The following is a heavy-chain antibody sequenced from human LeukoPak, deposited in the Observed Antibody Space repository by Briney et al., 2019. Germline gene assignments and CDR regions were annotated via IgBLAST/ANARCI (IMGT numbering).Heavy chain of an antibody. V-gene: IGHV3-48*01. D-gene: IGHD4-17*01. Sequence: PGGSLRLSCAASGFTFSSYSMNWVRQAPGKGLEWVSYISSSSSTIYYADSVKGRFTISRDNAKNSLYLQMNGLRAEDTAVYYCARCNDYGDYENWFDPWGQGTLVTVSS. J-gene: IGHJ5*02. CDR2: ISSSSSTI. CDR3: ARCNDYGDYENWFDP. CDR1: GFTFSSYS.